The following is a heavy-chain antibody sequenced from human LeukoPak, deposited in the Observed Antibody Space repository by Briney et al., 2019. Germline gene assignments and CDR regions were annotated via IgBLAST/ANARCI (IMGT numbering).Heavy chain of an antibody. CDR3: ARSPYYYGSGSYSGREDYYYMDV. V-gene: IGHV4-34*01. J-gene: IGHJ6*03. CDR1: GGSFSGYY. CDR2: INHSGST. D-gene: IGHD3-10*01. Sequence: SETLSLTCAVYGGSFSGYYWSWIRQPPGKGLEWIGEINHSGSTNYNPSLKSRVTMSVDTSKNQFSLKLSSVTAADTAVYYCARSPYYYGSGSYSGREDYYYMDVWGKGTTVTISS.